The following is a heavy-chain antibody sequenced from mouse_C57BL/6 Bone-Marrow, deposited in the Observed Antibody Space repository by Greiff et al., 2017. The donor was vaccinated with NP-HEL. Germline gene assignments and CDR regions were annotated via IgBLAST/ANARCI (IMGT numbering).Heavy chain of an antibody. D-gene: IGHD2-1*01. CDR1: GFNIKDDY. Sequence: VHVKQSGAELVRPGASVKLSCTASGFNIKDDYMHWVKQRPEQGLEWIGWIDPENGDTEYASKFQGKATITADTSSNTAYLQLSSLTSEDTAVYYCTYGNYRYFDVWGTGTTVTVSS. CDR2: IDPENGDT. J-gene: IGHJ1*03. V-gene: IGHV14-4*01. CDR3: TYGNYRYFDV.